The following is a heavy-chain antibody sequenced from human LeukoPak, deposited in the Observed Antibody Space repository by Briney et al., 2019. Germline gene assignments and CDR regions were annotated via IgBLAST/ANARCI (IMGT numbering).Heavy chain of an antibody. CDR3: AKDGRMVRGGDYYYYYYMDV. J-gene: IGHJ6*03. D-gene: IGHD3-10*01. CDR1: GFTFSSYV. Sequence: GGTLRLSCAASGFTFSSYVMSWVRQAPGKGLEWVSTISGSGGSTYYADSVKGRFTISRDNSKNTLYLQMNSLRAEDTAVYYCAKDGRMVRGGDYYYYYYMDVWGKGTTVTISS. V-gene: IGHV3-23*01. CDR2: ISGSGGST.